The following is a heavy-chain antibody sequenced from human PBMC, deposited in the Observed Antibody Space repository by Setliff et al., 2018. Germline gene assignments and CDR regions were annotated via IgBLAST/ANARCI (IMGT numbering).Heavy chain of an antibody. CDR3: ARDLGARYCSGGSCSHYYYYYYMDV. D-gene: IGHD2-15*01. J-gene: IGHJ6*03. CDR2: IWSDGINK. CDR1: GFTFFNHA. Sequence: PGGSLRLSCGASGFTFFNHAMHWVRQTPGKGLEWVAMIWSDGINKYYGASVKGRFTVSRDNSKKMVYLQMNSLRAEDTAVYYCARDLGARYCSGGSCSHYYYYYYMDVWGKGTTVTVSS. V-gene: IGHV3-33*01.